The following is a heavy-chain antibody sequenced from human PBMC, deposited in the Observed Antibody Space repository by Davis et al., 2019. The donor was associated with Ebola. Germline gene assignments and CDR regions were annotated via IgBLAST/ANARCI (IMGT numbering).Heavy chain of an antibody. CDR2: IYHSGST. D-gene: IGHD1-26*01. J-gene: IGHJ3*02. V-gene: IGHV4-4*02. CDR1: GGSISSSNW. CDR3: ARLVGATWSGAFDI. Sequence: MPSETLSLTCAVSGGSISSSNWWRWVRQPPGKGLEWIGEIYHSGSTNYNPSLKSRVTISVDTSKNQFSLKLSAVTAADTAVYYCARLVGATWSGAFDIWGQGTMVTVSS.